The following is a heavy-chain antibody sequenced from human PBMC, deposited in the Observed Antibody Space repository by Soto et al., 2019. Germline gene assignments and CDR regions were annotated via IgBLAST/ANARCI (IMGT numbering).Heavy chain of an antibody. CDR1: GGSISSSSYY. Sequence: SETLSLTCTVSGGSISSSSYYWGWIRQPPGKGLEWIGSIYYSGSTYYNPSLKSRVTISVDTSKNQFSLKLSSVTAADTAVYYCDRPLTMVRGVIADDDYGMDVWGQGTTVTI. J-gene: IGHJ6*02. D-gene: IGHD3-10*01. V-gene: IGHV4-39*01. CDR2: IYYSGST. CDR3: DRPLTMVRGVIADDDYGMDV.